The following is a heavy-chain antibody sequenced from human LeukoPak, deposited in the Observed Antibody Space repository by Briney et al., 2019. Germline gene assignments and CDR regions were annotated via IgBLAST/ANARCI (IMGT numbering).Heavy chain of an antibody. CDR2: IYCSGST. CDR1: GGSISSGGYY. J-gene: IGHJ5*02. D-gene: IGHD3-22*01. Sequence: SETLSLTCTVSGGSISSGGYYWSWIRQHPGKGLEWIGYIYCSGSTYYNPSLKSRVTISVDTSKNQFSLKLSSVTAADTAVYYCARYNYYDSSGYPRLDWFDPWGQGTLVTVSS. CDR3: ARYNYYDSSGYPRLDWFDP. V-gene: IGHV4-31*03.